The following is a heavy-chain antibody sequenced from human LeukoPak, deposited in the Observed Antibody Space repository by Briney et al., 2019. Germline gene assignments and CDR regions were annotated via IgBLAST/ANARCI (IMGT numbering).Heavy chain of an antibody. J-gene: IGHJ4*02. CDR1: GYTFTGYY. D-gene: IGHD3-22*01. Sequence: ASVKVSCKASGYTFTGYYMHWVRQAPGQGLEWMGRINPNSGGTNYAQKFQGRVTMTRDTSINTAYMDLSRLRSDDTAAYYCARGRNSVYYFNVVAPSYFDYWGQGTLVTVSS. CDR3: ARGRNSVYYFNVVAPSYFDY. V-gene: IGHV1-2*06. CDR2: INPNSGGT.